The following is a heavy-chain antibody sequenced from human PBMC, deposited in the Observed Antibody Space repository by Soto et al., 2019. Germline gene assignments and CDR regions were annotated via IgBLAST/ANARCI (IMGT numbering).Heavy chain of an antibody. CDR2: ISAYNGNT. J-gene: IGHJ6*02. CDR1: GYTFTSYG. Sequence: ASVKVSCKASGYTFTSYGISWVRQAPGQGLEWMGWISAYNGNTNYAQKLQGRVTMTTDTSTSTAYMELRSLRSDDTAVYYCARDEGDFWSGYYNYYGMDVWGQGTTVTVSS. V-gene: IGHV1-18*01. D-gene: IGHD3-3*01. CDR3: ARDEGDFWSGYYNYYGMDV.